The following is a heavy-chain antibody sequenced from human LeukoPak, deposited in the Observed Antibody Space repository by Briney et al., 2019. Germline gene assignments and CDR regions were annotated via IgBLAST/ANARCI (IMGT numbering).Heavy chain of an antibody. J-gene: IGHJ4*02. V-gene: IGHV1-24*01. CDR1: GYTLTEIS. CDR3: ARGPIGAPDYYFDY. CDR2: FDPENGET. Sequence: ASGKVSCKVSGYTLTEISMYWVRQAPGNGLEWMGRFDPENGETLYAQKFQGRVTMTEDTSTDTAYMELGSLRSEDTAVYFCARGPIGAPDYYFDYWGQGTLVTVSS. D-gene: IGHD3-10*01.